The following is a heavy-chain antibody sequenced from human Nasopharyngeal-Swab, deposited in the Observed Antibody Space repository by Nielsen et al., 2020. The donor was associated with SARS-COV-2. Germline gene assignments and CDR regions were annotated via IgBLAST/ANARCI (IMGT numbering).Heavy chain of an antibody. CDR2: VSSTSSYI. Sequence: GESLKISCAASGFTFSSYSMNWVRQAPGKGLEWVSSVSSTSSYIYYADSLKGRLTISRDNAKNSLYLQLNSLRAEDTAVYYCARDPLSSWQAIGNWYFDLWGRGTLVTVSS. CDR1: GFTFSSYS. D-gene: IGHD6-13*01. CDR3: ARDPLSSWQAIGNWYFDL. J-gene: IGHJ2*01. V-gene: IGHV3-21*01.